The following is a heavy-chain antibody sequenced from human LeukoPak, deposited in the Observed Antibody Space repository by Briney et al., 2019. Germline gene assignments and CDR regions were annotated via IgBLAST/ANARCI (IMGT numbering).Heavy chain of an antibody. CDR2: IIPILGTA. CDR3: ARLGCNNGSCYKYYFDY. CDR1: GDTFNTYG. J-gene: IGHJ4*02. V-gene: IGHV1-69*13. D-gene: IGHD2-15*01. Sequence: EASVKVSCKASGDTFNTYGISWVRQAPGQGLEWMGGIIPILGTANNAQKFRGRVTITADESTSTVYMELSSLRSEDTAVYFCARLGCNNGSCYKYYFDYWGQGTLVTVSS.